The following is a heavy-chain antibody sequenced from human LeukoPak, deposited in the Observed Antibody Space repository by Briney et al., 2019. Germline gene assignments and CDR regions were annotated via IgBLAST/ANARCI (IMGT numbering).Heavy chain of an antibody. D-gene: IGHD5-18*01. CDR1: GGSFSGYY. CDR3: ARHVRGYSYGLEYYYYYMDV. J-gene: IGHJ6*03. Sequence: PSETLSLTCAVYGGSFSGYYWSWIRQPPGKGLEWIGEINHSGSTNYNPSLKSRVTISVDTSKNQFSLKLSSVTAADTAVYYCARHVRGYSYGLEYYYYYMDVWGKGTTVTISS. V-gene: IGHV4-34*01. CDR2: INHSGST.